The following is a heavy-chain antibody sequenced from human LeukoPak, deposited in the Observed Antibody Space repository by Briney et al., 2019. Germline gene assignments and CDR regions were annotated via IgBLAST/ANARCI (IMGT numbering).Heavy chain of an antibody. CDR2: IHYSGST. D-gene: IGHD3-3*01. J-gene: IGHJ4*02. CDR3: AREGSRDFWSGPVYYFDY. V-gene: IGHV4-59*01. Sequence: SETLSLTCTVSGGSISNYYWSWIRQPPGKGLEWIGYIHYSGSTYYNPSLTSRVTISIDTSKNQLSLRLSSVTAGDTAVYYCAREGSRDFWSGPVYYFDYWGQGTLVTVSS. CDR1: GGSISNYY.